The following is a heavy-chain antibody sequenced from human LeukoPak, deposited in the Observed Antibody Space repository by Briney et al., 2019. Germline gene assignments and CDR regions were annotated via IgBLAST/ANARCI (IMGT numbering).Heavy chain of an antibody. CDR1: GYSISSGYY. D-gene: IGHD6-13*01. CDR3: ARAPGSYSAQLVPYFQH. CDR2: IYHSGST. Sequence: SETLSLTCTVSGYSISSGYYWGWIRQPPGKGLEWIGSIYHSGSTYYSPSLKSRVTISEDTSKNQFSLKLSSVTAADTAVYYCARAPGSYSAQLVPYFQHWGQGTLVTVSS. J-gene: IGHJ1*01. V-gene: IGHV4-38-2*02.